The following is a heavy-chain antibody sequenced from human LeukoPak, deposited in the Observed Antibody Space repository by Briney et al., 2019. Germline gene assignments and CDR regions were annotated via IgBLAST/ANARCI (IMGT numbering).Heavy chain of an antibody. Sequence: ASVKVSCKASGYTFTAYYLHWVRQAPGQGLEWMGWINPNSGGTNNAQKFQGRVTMTRDTSISTAYMELSRLRSDDTAVYYCAVGYYGSGSYDYWGQGTLVTVSS. V-gene: IGHV1-2*02. CDR3: AVGYYGSGSYDY. CDR1: GYTFTAYY. CDR2: INPNSGGT. J-gene: IGHJ4*02. D-gene: IGHD3-10*01.